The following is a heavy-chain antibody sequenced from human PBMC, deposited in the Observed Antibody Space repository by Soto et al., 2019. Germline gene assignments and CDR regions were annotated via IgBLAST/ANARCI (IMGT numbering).Heavy chain of an antibody. Sequence: GWSLRLSCAASGFTFSSYSMNWVRQAPGKGLEWVSSIRSSSGYIYYADSVTGRFTISRDNAKNSLYLQMNSLRAEDTAVYYCAREEIIAFGGVIVPRYFDFWGQGTRGTVSS. V-gene: IGHV3-21*01. J-gene: IGHJ4*02. CDR1: GFTFSSYS. CDR3: AREEIIAFGGVIVPRYFDF. D-gene: IGHD3-16*02. CDR2: IRSSSGYI.